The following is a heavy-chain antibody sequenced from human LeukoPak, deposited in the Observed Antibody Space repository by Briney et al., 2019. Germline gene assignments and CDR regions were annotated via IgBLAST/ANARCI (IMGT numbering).Heavy chain of an antibody. J-gene: IGHJ3*02. D-gene: IGHD4-17*01. CDR3: ERDPDGYYYGDYFYAFDI. CDR2: IYTSGST. Sequence: SETLSLTCTVSGGFISSYYWSWIRQPAGKGLEWIGRIYTSGSTNYNPSLKSRVTMSVDTSKNQFSLKLISVTAADTAVYYCERDPDGYYYGDYFYAFDIWGQGTMVTVSS. CDR1: GGFISSYY. V-gene: IGHV4-4*07.